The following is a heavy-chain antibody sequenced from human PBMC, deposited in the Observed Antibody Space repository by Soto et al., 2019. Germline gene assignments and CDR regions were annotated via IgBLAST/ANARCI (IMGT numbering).Heavy chain of an antibody. CDR2: INPSGGST. Sequence: ASVKVSCKASGYTFTSYYMHWVRQAPGQGLEWMGIINPSGGSTSYAQKFQGRVTMTRDTSTSTVYMELSSLRSEDTAVYYCARDRGSDYGDLTFDYWGQGTLVTVSS. J-gene: IGHJ4*02. D-gene: IGHD4-17*01. CDR1: GYTFTSYY. CDR3: ARDRGSDYGDLTFDY. V-gene: IGHV1-46*03.